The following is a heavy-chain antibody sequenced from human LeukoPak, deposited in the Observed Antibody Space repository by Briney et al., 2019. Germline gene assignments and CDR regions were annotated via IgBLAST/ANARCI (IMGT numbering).Heavy chain of an antibody. V-gene: IGHV3-30*19. CDR1: GFTFSSYA. CDR2: ISYDGSNK. Sequence: GGSLRLSCAASGFTFSSYAMSWVRQAPGKGLEWVAVISYDGSNKYYADSVKGRFTISRDNSKNTLYLQMNSLRAEDTAVYYCARGYGHFDYWGQGTLVTVSS. D-gene: IGHD4-17*01. CDR3: ARGYGHFDY. J-gene: IGHJ4*02.